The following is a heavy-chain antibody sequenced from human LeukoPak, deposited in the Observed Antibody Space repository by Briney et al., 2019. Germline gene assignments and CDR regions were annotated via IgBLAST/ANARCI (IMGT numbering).Heavy chain of an antibody. CDR2: ISSNGGST. V-gene: IGHV3-64D*06. Sequence: GGSLRLSCSASGFTFSSYAMHWVRQAPGKGLEYVSTISSNGGSTYYADSVKGRFTISRDNSKNTLYLQMSSLRAEDTAVYYCVKNGANSAFDYWGQGTLVTVSS. J-gene: IGHJ4*02. D-gene: IGHD4-23*01. CDR1: GFTFSSYA. CDR3: VKNGANSAFDY.